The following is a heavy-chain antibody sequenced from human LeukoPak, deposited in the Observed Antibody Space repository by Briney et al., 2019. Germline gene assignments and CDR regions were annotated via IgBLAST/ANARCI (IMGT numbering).Heavy chain of an antibody. V-gene: IGHV3-23*01. CDR2: VSSSGSNT. D-gene: IGHD4-17*01. CDR1: GFTFSTFA. Sequence: PGGALRLSCATSGFTFSTFAMAWVRQAPGKGLEWLSAVSSSGSNTYYADSVKGRFTISRDNSKNTLYLQVNSLRVEDTAIYYCARERRDYGDPLDYWGQGTLVTV. CDR3: ARERRDYGDPLDY. J-gene: IGHJ4*02.